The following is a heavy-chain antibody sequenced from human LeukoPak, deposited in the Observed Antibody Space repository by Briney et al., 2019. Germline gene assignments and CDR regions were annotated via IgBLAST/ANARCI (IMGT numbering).Heavy chain of an antibody. CDR3: ARSNSGYHFDN. CDR2: ISRSSSYI. Sequence: GGSLRLSCAASGFTFSSYSMNWVRQAPGKGLEWVSSISRSSSYIYYADSVKGRFTISRDNAKNSLYLQMNSLRAEDTAVYYCARSNSGYHFDNWGQGTLVTVSS. CDR1: GFTFSSYS. V-gene: IGHV3-21*01. J-gene: IGHJ4*02. D-gene: IGHD3-22*01.